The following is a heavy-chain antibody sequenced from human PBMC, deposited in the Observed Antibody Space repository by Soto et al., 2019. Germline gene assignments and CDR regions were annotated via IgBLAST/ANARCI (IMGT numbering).Heavy chain of an antibody. CDR3: SRFIMVGGWFDPNYYHGMDV. CDR2: ISGYNGNK. J-gene: IGHJ6*02. V-gene: IGHV1-18*01. Sequence: QVQLVQSGAEVKKPGASVTVSGKTSGYTFSNYGINWVRQAPGQGLEWMGWISGYNGNKNYAQTVQGRVTMTTDTATGTVYMELRSLKSDDTAIYYCSRFIMVGGWFDPNYYHGMDVWGQGTTVTVSS. D-gene: IGHD6-19*01. CDR1: GYTFSNYG.